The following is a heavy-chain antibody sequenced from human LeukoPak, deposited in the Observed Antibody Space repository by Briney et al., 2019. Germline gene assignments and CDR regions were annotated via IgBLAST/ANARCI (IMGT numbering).Heavy chain of an antibody. CDR1: GFTFSSYS. CDR3: ARDLAGHYYGSGSSFDY. V-gene: IGHV3-21*01. CDR2: ISSSSSYI. Sequence: NSGGSLRLSCAASGFTFSSYSMNWVRQAPGKGLEWVSSISSSSSYIYYADSVKGRFTISRDNAKNSLYLQMDSLRAEDTAVYYCARDLAGHYYGSGSSFDYWGQGTLVTVS. J-gene: IGHJ4*02. D-gene: IGHD3-10*01.